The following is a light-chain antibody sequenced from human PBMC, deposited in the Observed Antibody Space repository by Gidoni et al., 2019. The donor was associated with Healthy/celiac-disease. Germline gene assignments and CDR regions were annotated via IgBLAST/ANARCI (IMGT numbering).Light chain of an antibody. CDR3: QQSYSTRWT. Sequence: DIQMTKSPSSLSASVGDRVTITCRASQSISSYLNWYQQKPGKAPKLLIYAASSLQSGVPSRFSGSGSGTDFPLTLSSLPPADFATYYCQQSYSTRWTFGQGTKVEIK. V-gene: IGKV1-39*01. J-gene: IGKJ1*01. CDR2: AAS. CDR1: QSISSY.